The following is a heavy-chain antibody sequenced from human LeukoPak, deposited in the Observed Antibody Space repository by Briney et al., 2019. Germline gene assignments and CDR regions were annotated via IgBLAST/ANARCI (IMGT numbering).Heavy chain of an antibody. D-gene: IGHD5-18*01. CDR3: ARAGYSYGYSGGIDY. CDR1: GFTFDDYG. V-gene: IGHV3-20*04. Sequence: GGSLRLSCAASGFTFDDYGMSWVRHAPGKGLKWVSGINWNGGSTGYADSVKGRFTISRDNAKNSLYLQMNSLRAEDTALYYCARAGYSYGYSGGIDYWGQGTLVTVSS. CDR2: INWNGGST. J-gene: IGHJ4*02.